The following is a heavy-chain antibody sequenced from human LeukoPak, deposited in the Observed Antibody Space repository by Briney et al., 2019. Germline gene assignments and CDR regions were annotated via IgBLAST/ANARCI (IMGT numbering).Heavy chain of an antibody. CDR1: GGSLSSSTW. CDR3: ARHPNYYGSG. Sequence: SGTLSLTCTVSGGSLSSSTWWNWVRQPPGKGLEWIGQIYHSGTTNYNPSLKSRVSISVDESKNQFSLNLTSVTAADTAVYFCARHPNYYGSGWGHGIQVTVSS. J-gene: IGHJ4*01. CDR2: IYHSGTT. D-gene: IGHD3-10*01. V-gene: IGHV4-4*02.